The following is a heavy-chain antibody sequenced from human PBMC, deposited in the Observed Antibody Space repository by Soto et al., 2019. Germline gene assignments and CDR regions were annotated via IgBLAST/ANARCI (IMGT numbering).Heavy chain of an antibody. V-gene: IGHV3-23*01. CDR3: AKDLRPVSSGICGMDV. D-gene: IGHD3-22*01. J-gene: IGHJ6*02. CDR2: IIGSGGSA. Sequence: EVQLLESGGGLVQPGGSLRLSCAASGFTFSSYAMRWVRQAPGTGLEWVSTIIGSGGSASYADPVKGRFTITRDNSKNTLYLQMNSRRAEDTAVYYCAKDLRPVSSGICGMDVWGQGTTVTVSS. CDR1: GFTFSSYA.